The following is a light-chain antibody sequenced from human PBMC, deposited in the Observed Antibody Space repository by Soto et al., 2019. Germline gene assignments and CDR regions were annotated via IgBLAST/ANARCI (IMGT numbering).Light chain of an antibody. V-gene: IGLV2-23*01. J-gene: IGLJ2*01. Sequence: QSALTQPASVSGSPGQSITISCTGTSSDVGSYNLVSWYRQHPGKAPKLMIYEGSKRPSGVSNRFSGSKSGNTASLTISGLQAEDEADYYCCSYAGSSTLFGGGTKLTVL. CDR2: EGS. CDR3: CSYAGSSTL. CDR1: SSDVGSYNL.